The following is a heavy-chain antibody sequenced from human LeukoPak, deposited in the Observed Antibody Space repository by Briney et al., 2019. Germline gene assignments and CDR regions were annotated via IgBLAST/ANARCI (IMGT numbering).Heavy chain of an antibody. CDR3: ARGRPYYYDSSGYFIDLRKTLFDP. CDR1: GDSVRSSSYF. J-gene: IGHJ5*02. D-gene: IGHD3-22*01. CDR2: IYYSGST. Sequence: SETLSLTCTVSGDSVRSSSYFWAWIRQPPGKGLEWIANIYYSGSTYYNPSLKSRVTISVDTSKNQFSLKLSSVTAADTAVYYCARGRPYYYDSSGYFIDLRKTLFDPWGQGTLVTVSS. V-gene: IGHV4-39*07.